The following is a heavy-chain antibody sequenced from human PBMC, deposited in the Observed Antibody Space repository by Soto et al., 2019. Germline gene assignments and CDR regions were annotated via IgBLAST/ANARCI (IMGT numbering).Heavy chain of an antibody. CDR2: IYYSGST. CDR1: GGSISSSSYY. J-gene: IGHJ5*02. V-gene: IGHV4-39*01. CDR3: ARAGLEWSYNWFDP. Sequence: SETLSLTCTVSGGSISSSSYYWGWIRQPPGKGLEWIGSIYYSGSTYYNPSLKSRVTISVDTSKNQFSLKLSSVTAADTAVYYCARAGLEWSYNWFDPWGQGTLVTVSS. D-gene: IGHD3-3*01.